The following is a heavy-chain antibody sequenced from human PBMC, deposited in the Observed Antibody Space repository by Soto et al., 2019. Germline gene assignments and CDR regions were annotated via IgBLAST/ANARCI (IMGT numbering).Heavy chain of an antibody. CDR1: GFTFSSYA. D-gene: IGHD5-18*01. J-gene: IGHJ4*02. CDR2: ISGSGGST. CDR3: AKATTVGYSYVFYYGCDY. V-gene: IGHV3-23*01. Sequence: EVQLLVSGGGLVQPGGSLRLSCAASGFTFSSYAMSWVRQAPGKGLEWVSAISGSGGSTYYADSVKGPCTISRDNSKNTLYLQMNGLRAEDTAVYYCAKATTVGYSYVFYYGCDYWGQGTLDTVSS.